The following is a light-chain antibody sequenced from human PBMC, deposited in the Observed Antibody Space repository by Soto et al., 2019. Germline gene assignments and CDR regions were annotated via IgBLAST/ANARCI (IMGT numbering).Light chain of an antibody. CDR3: SSYAGSAWV. V-gene: IGLV2-14*02. CDR1: SSDVGSYNL. Sequence: QSVLTQPASVSGSPGQSITISCTGTSSDVGSYNLVSWYQQHPGKAPKLMIYEVSKRPSGVSNRFSGSKSGNTASPTVSGLQAEDEADYYCSSYAGSAWVFGTGTKVTVL. J-gene: IGLJ1*01. CDR2: EVS.